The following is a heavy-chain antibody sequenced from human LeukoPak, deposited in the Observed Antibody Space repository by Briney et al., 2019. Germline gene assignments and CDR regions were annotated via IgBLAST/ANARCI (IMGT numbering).Heavy chain of an antibody. J-gene: IGHJ4*02. CDR3: ARASRRGNYYDSSGLFFDY. V-gene: IGHV4-59*08. CDR2: IYYSGST. Sequence: SETLSLTCTVSGGSISSYYWSWIRQPPGKGLEWIGYIYYSGSTNYNPSLKSRVTISVDTSKNQFSLKLSSVTAADTAVYYCARASRRGNYYDSSGLFFDYWGQGTLVTVSS. CDR1: GGSISSYY. D-gene: IGHD3-22*01.